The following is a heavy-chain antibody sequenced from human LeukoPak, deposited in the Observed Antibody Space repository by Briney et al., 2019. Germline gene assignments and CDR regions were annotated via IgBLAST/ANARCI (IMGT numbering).Heavy chain of an antibody. CDR3: ATQQWIGTFHY. CDR1: GGSVTSTNYY. D-gene: IGHD3-10*01. V-gene: IGHV4-61*01. Sequence: PSETLSLTCTVSGGSVTSTNYYWSWIRQPPGEGLQWIGYVSYTGIPTYNPSLKSRVTTSLDTSKSQFSLQLSSVTAADTAVYYCATQQWIGTFHYWGQGALVTVSS. CDR2: VSYTGIP. J-gene: IGHJ4*02.